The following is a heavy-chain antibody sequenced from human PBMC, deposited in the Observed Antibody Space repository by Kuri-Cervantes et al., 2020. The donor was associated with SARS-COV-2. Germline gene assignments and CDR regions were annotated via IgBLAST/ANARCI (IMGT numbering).Heavy chain of an antibody. D-gene: IGHD2-21*02. CDR3: AKDMAYCGGDCSFGYYYYYGMDV. CDR2: ISYDGSNK. J-gene: IGHJ6*02. CDR1: GFTFSSYG. Sequence: LTCAASGFTFSSYGMHWVRQAPGKGLEWVAVISYDGSNKYYADSVKGRFTISRDNSKNTLYLQMNSLRAEDTAVYYCAKDMAYCGGDCSFGYYYYYGMDVWGQGTTVTVSS. V-gene: IGHV3-30*18.